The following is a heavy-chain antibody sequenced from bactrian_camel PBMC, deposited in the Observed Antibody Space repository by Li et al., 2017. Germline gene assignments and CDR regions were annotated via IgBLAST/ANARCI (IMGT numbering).Heavy chain of an antibody. V-gene: IGHV3S31*01. CDR2: STKGSDNT. J-gene: IGHJ4*01. D-gene: IGHD2*01. Sequence: VQLVESGGGLVQPGGSLTLSCAGSGFTFSAYAISWVRQAPGKALEWVSTSTKGSDNTYWADFVKGRFTISRDNAKNALYLQMNSLKPEDTARYYCAADPRPCSARPAAVSRYSYRGQGTQVTVS. CDR1: GFTFSAYA. CDR3: AADPRPCSARPAAVSRYSY.